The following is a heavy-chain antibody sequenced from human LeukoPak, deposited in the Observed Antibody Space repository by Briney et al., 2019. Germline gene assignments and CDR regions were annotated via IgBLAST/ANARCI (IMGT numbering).Heavy chain of an antibody. CDR1: GGTFSSYA. CDR3: ARDKYSSPRDY. V-gene: IGHV1-18*01. Sequence: ASVKVSCKASGGTFSSYAISWVRQAPGQGLEWMGWISAYNGNTNYAQKLQGRVTMTTDTSTSTAYMELRSLRSDDTAVYYCARDKYSSPRDYWGQGTLVTVSS. D-gene: IGHD6-6*01. J-gene: IGHJ4*02. CDR2: ISAYNGNT.